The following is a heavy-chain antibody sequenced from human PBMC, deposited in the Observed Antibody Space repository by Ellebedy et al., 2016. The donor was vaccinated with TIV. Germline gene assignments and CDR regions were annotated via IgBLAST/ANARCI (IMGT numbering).Heavy chain of an antibody. CDR3: ARDYSKQHLAFDY. CDR1: GFTFSSYG. J-gene: IGHJ4*02. V-gene: IGHV3-33*01. CDR2: IWYDGSNK. Sequence: GESLKISCAASGFTFSSYGMHWVRQAPGKGLEWVAVIWYDGSNKYYADSVKGRFTISRDNSKNTLYLQMNSLRAEDTAVYYCARDYSKQHLAFDYWGQGTLVTVSS. D-gene: IGHD6-13*01.